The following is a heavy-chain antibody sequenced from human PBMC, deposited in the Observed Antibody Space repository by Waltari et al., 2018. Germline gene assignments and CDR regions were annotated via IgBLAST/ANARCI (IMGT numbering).Heavy chain of an antibody. CDR1: GGTFTSDS. CDR2: IKPYISET. Sequence: QVQLEQSGAEAKKPGSSVRVSCRASGGTFTSDSVNWVRQAPGKGLEWMGRIKPYISETNYAVKFQGRITIVADQSTGAVYMELSSLRPDDTAVYYCAGGDGGYYYHKLDVWGQGTAVTVSS. D-gene: IGHD3-22*01. V-gene: IGHV1-69*02. CDR3: AGGDGGYYYHKLDV. J-gene: IGHJ6*02.